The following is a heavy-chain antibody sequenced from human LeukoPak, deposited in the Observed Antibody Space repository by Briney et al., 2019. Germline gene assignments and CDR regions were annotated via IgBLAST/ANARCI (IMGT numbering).Heavy chain of an antibody. CDR3: ATRTVLRYFDWLSPRGFDY. V-gene: IGHV4-61*01. CDR1: GGSVSSGSYY. CDR2: IYYSGST. Sequence: SDTLSLTCTVSGGSVSSGSYYWRWIRQPPGKGLECIGYIYYSGSTNYNPSLKSRVTISVDTSKNQFSLKLSSVTAADTAVYYCATRTVLRYFDWLSPRGFDYWGQGTLVTVSS. D-gene: IGHD3-9*01. J-gene: IGHJ4*02.